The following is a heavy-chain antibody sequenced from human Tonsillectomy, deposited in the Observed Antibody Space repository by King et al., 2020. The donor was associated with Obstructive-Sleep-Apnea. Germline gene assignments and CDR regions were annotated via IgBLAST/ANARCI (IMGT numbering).Heavy chain of an antibody. V-gene: IGHV3-30-3*01. CDR3: ARLAPELTGDQDGYFDY. J-gene: IGHJ4*02. CDR1: GFTFSRYA. CDR2: ISYDGSNK. D-gene: IGHD7-27*01. Sequence: QLVQSGGGVVQPGRSLRLSCAASGFTFSRYAMQWVRQAPGKGLEWVAVISYDGSNKYYADSVKGRFTISRDNSKNTLYLQMNSLRAEDTAVYYCARLAPELTGDQDGYFDYWGQGTLVTVSS.